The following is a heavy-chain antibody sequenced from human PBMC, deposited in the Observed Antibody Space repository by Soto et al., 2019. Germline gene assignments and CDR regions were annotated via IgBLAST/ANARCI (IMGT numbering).Heavy chain of an antibody. CDR2: IIPILGIA. J-gene: IGHJ6*02. Sequence: QVQLVQSGAEVKKPGSSVKVSCKASGGTFSSYTISWVRQAPGQGLEWMGRIIPILGIANYAQKFQGRVTITADTSTSTAYMELSSLRSEDTAVYYCAGPNRKGGPYYYYGMDVWGQGTTVTVSS. D-gene: IGHD2-15*01. CDR1: GGTFSSYT. CDR3: AGPNRKGGPYYYYGMDV. V-gene: IGHV1-69*02.